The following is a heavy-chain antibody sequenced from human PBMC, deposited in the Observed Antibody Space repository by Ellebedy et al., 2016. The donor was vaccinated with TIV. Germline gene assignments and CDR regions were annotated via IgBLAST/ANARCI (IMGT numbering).Heavy chain of an antibody. CDR1: GGTISSTNYY. Sequence: SETLSLTXNVSGGTISSTNYYWGWIRQFPEKGLEWIGSIYHSGSTYYNPSLKSRLTISLDTTKNQFSLRLDSVTAADTAVYYCASSPSGYEIPYWGQGTLVTVSS. D-gene: IGHD5-12*01. CDR3: ASSPSGYEIPY. CDR2: IYHSGST. J-gene: IGHJ4*02. V-gene: IGHV4-39*07.